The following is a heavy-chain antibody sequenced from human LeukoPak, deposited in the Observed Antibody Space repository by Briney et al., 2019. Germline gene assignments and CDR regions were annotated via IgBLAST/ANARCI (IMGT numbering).Heavy chain of an antibody. J-gene: IGHJ5*02. CDR3: ARDGTYYDILTGYSDNWFDP. D-gene: IGHD3-9*01. V-gene: IGHV4-34*01. CDR2: INHSGST. CDR1: GGSFSGYY. Sequence: SETLSLTCAVYGGSFSGYYWSWIRQPPGKGLEWIGEINHSGSTNYNSSLKSRVTISVDTSKNQFSLKLSSVTAADTAVYYCARDGTYYDILTGYSDNWFDPWGQGTLVTVSS.